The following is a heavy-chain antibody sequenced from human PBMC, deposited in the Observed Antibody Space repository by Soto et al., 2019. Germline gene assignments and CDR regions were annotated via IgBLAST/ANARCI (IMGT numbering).Heavy chain of an antibody. CDR2: TYYRSNWRH. Sequence: SQTLSLTCAISGDSVSSNTAAWNWIRSSPSRGLEWLGRTYYRSNWRHDYAVSVKSRITVNPDTSKNQFSLTLTSVTAADTAVYYCARTLSGFTYGSRQFYFDYWGQGTLVTVSS. CDR3: ARTLSGFTYGSRQFYFDY. CDR1: GDSVSSNTAA. J-gene: IGHJ4*02. V-gene: IGHV6-1*01. D-gene: IGHD3-10*01.